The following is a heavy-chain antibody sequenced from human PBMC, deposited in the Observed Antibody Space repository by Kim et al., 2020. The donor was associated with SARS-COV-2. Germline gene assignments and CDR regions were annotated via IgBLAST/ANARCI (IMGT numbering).Heavy chain of an antibody. V-gene: IGHV3-9*01. CDR3: ARSGDGTYPQGAYYYGLDV. J-gene: IGHJ6*02. Sequence: GGSLRLSCAASGFRFDDYALHLVRQPPGKGLEWVSGISWNGDNRGYADSVMGRFTISRDNAKNSLYLQMNELRPDDTALYYCARSGDGTYPQGAYYYGLDVWGQGTTVTVSS. CDR2: ISWNGDNR. CDR1: GFRFDDYA. D-gene: IGHD3-16*02.